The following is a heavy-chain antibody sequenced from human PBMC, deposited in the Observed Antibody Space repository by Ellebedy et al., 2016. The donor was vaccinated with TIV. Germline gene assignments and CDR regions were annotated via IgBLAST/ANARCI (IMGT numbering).Heavy chain of an antibody. D-gene: IGHD4-17*01. J-gene: IGHJ3*02. CDR3: ATDGSYGDYRFPAHAFAI. CDR2: IRQDGSDM. CDR1: GFSFRSYW. V-gene: IGHV3-7*01. Sequence: GGSLRLSCATSGFSFRSYWMTWVRQAPGKGLEWVANIRQDGSDMYYVDSVRGRFTISRDNAKNSLFLQMNSLRAEDTSVYYCATDGSYGDYRFPAHAFAIWGQGTVVTVSS.